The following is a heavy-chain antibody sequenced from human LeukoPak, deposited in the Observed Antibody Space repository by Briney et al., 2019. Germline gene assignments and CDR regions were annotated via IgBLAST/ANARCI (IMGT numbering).Heavy chain of an antibody. V-gene: IGHV3-7*01. CDR1: GFTFSSYW. CDR2: MNQDGSQK. J-gene: IGHJ4*02. D-gene: IGHD2-2*03. CDR3: ASGSLARGGSDY. Sequence: GGPLRLSCAASGFTFSSYWMSWVRQAPGRGLEWVSNMNQDGSQKYYVDPVKDRFTISRDNAENSLYLQMNSLRDEDTAVYYCASGSLARGGSDYWGQGTLVTVSS.